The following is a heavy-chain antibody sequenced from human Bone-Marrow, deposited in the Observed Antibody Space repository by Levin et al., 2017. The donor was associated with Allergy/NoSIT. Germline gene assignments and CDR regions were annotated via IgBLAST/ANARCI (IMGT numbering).Heavy chain of an antibody. CDR3: ATHDDYGDYVPFDY. V-gene: IGHV3-11*01. CDR1: GFAFSGYY. D-gene: IGHD4-17*01. J-gene: IGHJ4*01. Sequence: GGSLRLSCAASGFAFSGYYMSWIRQAPGKGLEWVAFISGGDTTTKYADSVKGRFTISRDDARNSLYLQMNGLRAEDTAVYYCATHDDYGDYVPFDYWGPGTLVAVSS. CDR2: ISGGDTTT.